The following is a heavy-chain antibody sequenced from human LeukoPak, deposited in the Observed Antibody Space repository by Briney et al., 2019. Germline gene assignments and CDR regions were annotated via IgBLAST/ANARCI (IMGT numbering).Heavy chain of an antibody. CDR3: ARGPYYYGGSAFDI. V-gene: IGHV4-61*02. Sequence: PSETLSLTCTVSGGSISSGSYYWSWIRQPAGKGLEWIGRIYSSGSTNYNPSLKSRVTISVHTSRTQFSLKLSSVTAADTAVYYCARGPYYYGGSAFDIWGQGTMVTVFS. CDR2: IYSSGST. CDR1: GGSISSGSYY. D-gene: IGHD3-10*01. J-gene: IGHJ3*02.